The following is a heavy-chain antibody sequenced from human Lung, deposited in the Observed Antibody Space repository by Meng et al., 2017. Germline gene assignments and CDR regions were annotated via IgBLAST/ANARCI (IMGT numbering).Heavy chain of an antibody. J-gene: IGHJ4*02. CDR2: INHSGST. Sequence: QGHVKRVGPGLLKLSETLSLPGVVSGGSFSDYYWSWIRQPPGKGLEWIGEINHSGSTNYNPSLESRATISVDTSQNNLSLKLSSVTAADSAVYYCARGPTTMAHDFDYWGQGTLVTVSS. CDR1: GGSFSDYY. V-gene: IGHV4-34*01. D-gene: IGHD4-11*01. CDR3: ARGPTTMAHDFDY.